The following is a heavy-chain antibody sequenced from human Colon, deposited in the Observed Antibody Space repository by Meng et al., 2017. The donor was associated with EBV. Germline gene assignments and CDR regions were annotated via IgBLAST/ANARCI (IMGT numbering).Heavy chain of an antibody. CDR3: GTLKYTSGFYGPAY. CDR1: GYTFTRYP. CDR2: ISTNTGNP. J-gene: IGHJ4*02. Sequence: QVQLVQPGSELKKPGASVKVSCKASGYTFTRYPMNWVRQAPGQGLEWMGWISTNTGNPTYAQGFTGRFVFSVDTSVSTAYLQISSLKAEDTAVYYCGTLKYTSGFYGPAYWGQGALVTVSS. D-gene: IGHD6-19*01. V-gene: IGHV7-4-1*02.